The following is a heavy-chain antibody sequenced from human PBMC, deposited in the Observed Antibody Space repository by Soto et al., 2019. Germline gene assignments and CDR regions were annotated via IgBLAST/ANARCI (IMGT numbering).Heavy chain of an antibody. J-gene: IGHJ5*02. CDR1: GGSVSSGSYH. Sequence: SETLSLTCTVSGGSVSSGSYHWSWIRQPPGKGLEWIGYIYYSGSTNYNPSLKSRVTISVDTSKNQLSLKLSSVTAADTAVYYCAISRTTVPTSYWFDPWGQGTLVTVSS. D-gene: IGHD4-4*01. CDR2: IYYSGST. V-gene: IGHV4-61*01. CDR3: AISRTTVPTSYWFDP.